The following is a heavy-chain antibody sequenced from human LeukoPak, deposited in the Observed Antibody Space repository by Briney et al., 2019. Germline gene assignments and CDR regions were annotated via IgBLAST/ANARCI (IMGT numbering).Heavy chain of an antibody. Sequence: GGSLRLSCAASGFTFSSYWMHWVRQAPGKGLEWVSAISGSGGSTYYADSVKGRFTISRDNSKNTLYLQMNSLRAEDTAVYYCAKGPNYYDSRGYSDYWGQGTLVTVSS. CDR2: ISGSGGST. CDR1: GFTFSSYW. J-gene: IGHJ4*02. CDR3: AKGPNYYDSRGYSDY. V-gene: IGHV3-23*01. D-gene: IGHD3-22*01.